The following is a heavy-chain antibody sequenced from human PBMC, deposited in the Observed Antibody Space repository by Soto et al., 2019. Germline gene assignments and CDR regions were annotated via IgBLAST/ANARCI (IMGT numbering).Heavy chain of an antibody. CDR2: ISGSGGST. Sequence: EVQLLESGGGLVQPGGSLRLSCAASGFTFSSYAMSWVRQAPGKGLEWVSAISGSGGSTYYADSVMGRFTISRDNSHNRLYLQMTSLRADDTAVYYCAKRVEQWLVDGRYFDLWGRGTLVTVSS. CDR3: AKRVEQWLVDGRYFDL. V-gene: IGHV3-23*01. CDR1: GFTFSSYA. D-gene: IGHD6-19*01. J-gene: IGHJ2*01.